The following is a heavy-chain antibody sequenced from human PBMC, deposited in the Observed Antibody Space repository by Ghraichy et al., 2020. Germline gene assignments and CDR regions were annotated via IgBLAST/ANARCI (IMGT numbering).Heavy chain of an antibody. V-gene: IGHV4-34*01. CDR1: GGSFSGYY. D-gene: IGHD6-6*01. J-gene: IGHJ5*02. Sequence: QTLSLTCAVYGGSFSGYYWSWIRQPPGKGLEWIGEINYSGSTNYNPSLKSRVTISVDTSKNQFSLKLSSVTAADTAVYYCARDIPIAARRGRNNWFDPWGQGTLVTVSS. CDR2: INYSGST. CDR3: ARDIPIAARRGRNNWFDP.